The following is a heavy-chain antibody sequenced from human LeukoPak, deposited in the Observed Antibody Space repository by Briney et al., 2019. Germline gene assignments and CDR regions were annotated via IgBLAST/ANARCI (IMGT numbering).Heavy chain of an antibody. D-gene: IGHD3-10*01. J-gene: IGHJ4*02. CDR2: ISGSGGST. V-gene: IGHV3-23*01. CDR3: ARAAMVRGVDYFDY. Sequence: GGSLRLSCVASGLTFSSYAMTWVRQAPGKGLEWVSVISGSGGSTYYGDSVKGRFTISRDNSKNTLYLQMNSLRAEDTAVYYCARAAMVRGVDYFDYWGQGTLVTVSS. CDR1: GLTFSSYA.